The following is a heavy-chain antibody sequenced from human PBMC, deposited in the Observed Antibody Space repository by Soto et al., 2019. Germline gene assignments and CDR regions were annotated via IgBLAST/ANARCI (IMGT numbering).Heavy chain of an antibody. J-gene: IGHJ4*02. V-gene: IGHV4-59*01. Sequence: SETLSLTCTVSGGSISSYYWSWIRQPPGKGLEWIGYIYYSGSTNYNPSLKSRVTISVDTSKNQFSLKLSSVTAADTAVYYCARGVQGITIFGVPRRAHFDYWGQGTLVTVSS. CDR2: IYYSGST. D-gene: IGHD3-3*01. CDR3: ARGVQGITIFGVPRRAHFDY. CDR1: GGSISSYY.